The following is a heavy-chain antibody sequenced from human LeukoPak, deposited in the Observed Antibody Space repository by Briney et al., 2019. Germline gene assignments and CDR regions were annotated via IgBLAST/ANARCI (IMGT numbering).Heavy chain of an antibody. CDR1: GYTFTCYW. CDR2: ISPSGGST. CDR3: SRGGPDITMRVVDAYDI. V-gene: IGHV1-46*01. Sequence: ASVKVSCKAFGYTFTCYWMHWVRQAPGQGPEWMGVISPSGGSTIYAQKFKGRVTLTRDMSTSTAYMELRSLRSDDTAVYYCSRGGPDITMRVVDAYDIWGQGTVVTVSS. D-gene: IGHD3-22*01. J-gene: IGHJ3*02.